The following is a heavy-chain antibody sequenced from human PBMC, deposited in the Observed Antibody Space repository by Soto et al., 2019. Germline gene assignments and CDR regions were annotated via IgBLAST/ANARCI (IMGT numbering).Heavy chain of an antibody. D-gene: IGHD3-10*01. CDR2: ISYDGSNK. J-gene: IGHJ5*02. CDR3: AQGFGELFPPSTP. V-gene: IGHV3-30*18. CDR1: GFTFSSYG. Sequence: QVQLVESGGGVVQPGRSLRLSCAASGFTFSSYGMHWVRQAPGKGLEWVAVISYDGSNKYYADSVKGRFTISRDNSKNTRNLQMNSLRAGDTAVYYCAQGFGELFPPSTPGGQGPLATVSS.